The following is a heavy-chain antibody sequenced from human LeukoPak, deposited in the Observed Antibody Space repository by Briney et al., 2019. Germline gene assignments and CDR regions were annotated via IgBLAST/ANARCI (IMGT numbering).Heavy chain of an antibody. J-gene: IGHJ4*02. CDR1: GGAFSSYA. Sequence: SVKVSCKASGGAFSSYAISWVRQAPGQGLEWMGGIIPIFGTANYAQKFQGRVTITADESTSTAYMELSSLRSEDTAVYYCARGGDGYNLGSYWGQGTLVTVSS. V-gene: IGHV1-69*01. CDR3: ARGGDGYNLGSY. D-gene: IGHD5-24*01. CDR2: IIPIFGTA.